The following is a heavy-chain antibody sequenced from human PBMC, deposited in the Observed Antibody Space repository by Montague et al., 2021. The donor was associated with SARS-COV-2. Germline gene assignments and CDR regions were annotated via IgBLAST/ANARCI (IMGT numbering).Heavy chain of an antibody. D-gene: IGHD3-9*01. CDR3: ARTLHDILTGYYSFDY. Sequence: PALVTPTQTLTLTCTFSGFSLSTSGMCVSWIRQPPGKALEWLALIDWDDDKYYSTSLKTRLTIPKDTSKNQVVLTMTNMDPVDTATYYCARTLHDILTGYYSFDYWGQETLVTVSS. CDR1: GFSLSTSGMC. V-gene: IGHV2-70*01. CDR2: IDWDDDK. J-gene: IGHJ4*02.